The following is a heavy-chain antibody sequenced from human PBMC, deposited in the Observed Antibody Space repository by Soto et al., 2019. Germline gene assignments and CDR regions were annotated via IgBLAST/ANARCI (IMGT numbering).Heavy chain of an antibody. V-gene: IGHV4-38-2*01. CDR3: ESGSQYYYYGMDV. J-gene: IGHJ6*02. Sequence: ASETLSLTCAVSGYSISSGYYWGWIRQPPGKGLEWIGSIYHSGSTYYNPSLKSRVTISVDTSKNQFSLKLSAVTAAYSAVSYCESGSQYYYYGMDVWGQGTTVTVSS. CDR1: GYSISSGYY. CDR2: IYHSGST. D-gene: IGHD3-10*01.